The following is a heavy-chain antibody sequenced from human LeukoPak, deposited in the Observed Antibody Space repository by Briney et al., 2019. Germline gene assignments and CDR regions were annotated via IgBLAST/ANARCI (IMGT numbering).Heavy chain of an antibody. V-gene: IGHV3-21*01. Sequence: GGSLRLSCAASGFTFSSYSMNWVRQAPGKGLEWVSSISSSSSYIYYADSVKGRFTISRDNAKNSLYLQMNSLRAEDTAVYYCAGDRELPYYFDYWGLGTLVTVSS. CDR2: ISSSSSYI. J-gene: IGHJ4*02. D-gene: IGHD3-10*01. CDR3: AGDRELPYYFDY. CDR1: GFTFSSYS.